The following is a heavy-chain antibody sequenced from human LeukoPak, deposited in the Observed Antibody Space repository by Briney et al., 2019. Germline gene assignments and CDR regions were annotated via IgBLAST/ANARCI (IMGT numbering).Heavy chain of an antibody. D-gene: IGHD6-6*01. Sequence: SETLSLTCTVSGGSISSSSYYWGWIRQPPGKGLEWIGSIYYSGSTYYNPSLKSRVTISVDTSKNQFSLKLSSVTAADTAVYYCARDSPFIAARPTGAFDIWGQGTMVTVSS. CDR1: GGSISSSSYY. CDR2: IYYSGST. V-gene: IGHV4-39*02. CDR3: ARDSPFIAARPTGAFDI. J-gene: IGHJ3*02.